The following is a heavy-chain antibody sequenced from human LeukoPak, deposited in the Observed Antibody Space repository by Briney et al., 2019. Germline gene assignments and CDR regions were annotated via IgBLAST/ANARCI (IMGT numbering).Heavy chain of an antibody. Sequence: QPGGSLRLSCAASGFTFSSYEMNWVRQAPGKGLEWVSYISSSGSTIYYADSVQGRFTISRDNAKNSLYLQMNSLRAEDTAVYYCARDGYCSGGDCSNTPGVFDYWGQGTLVTVSS. CDR3: ARDGYCSGGDCSNTPGVFDY. J-gene: IGHJ4*02. V-gene: IGHV3-48*03. CDR1: GFTFSSYE. CDR2: ISSSGSTI. D-gene: IGHD2-15*01.